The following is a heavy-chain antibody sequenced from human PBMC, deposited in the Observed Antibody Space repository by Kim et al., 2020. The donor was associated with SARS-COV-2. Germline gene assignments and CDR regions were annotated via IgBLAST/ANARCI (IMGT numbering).Heavy chain of an antibody. CDR1: GGSFSGYY. D-gene: IGHD3-9*01. Sequence: SETLSLTCAVYGGSFSGYYWSWIRQPPGKGLEWIGEINHSGSTNYNPSLKSRVTISVDTSKNQFSLKLSSVTAADTAVYYCARFRPVGNYDILTGYLNDAFDIWGQGTMVTVSS. J-gene: IGHJ3*02. V-gene: IGHV4-34*01. CDR3: ARFRPVGNYDILTGYLNDAFDI. CDR2: INHSGST.